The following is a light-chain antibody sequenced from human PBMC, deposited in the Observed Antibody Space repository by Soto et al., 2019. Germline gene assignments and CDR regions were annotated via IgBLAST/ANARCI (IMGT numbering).Light chain of an antibody. CDR1: SSDVGAYGY. J-gene: IGLJ2*01. V-gene: IGLV2-14*01. Sequence: QSVLTQPASVSGSPGQSITISCTGTSSDVGAYGYVSWYQHHPGKAPKLIIYEVSNRPSGVSDRFSGSKSGNAASLTISGLQDDDEADYYCTSYTTSSTLIFGGGTKLTVL. CDR2: EVS. CDR3: TSYTTSSTLI.